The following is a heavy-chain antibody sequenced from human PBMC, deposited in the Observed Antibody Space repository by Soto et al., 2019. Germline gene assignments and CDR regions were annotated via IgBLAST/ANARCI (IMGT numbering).Heavy chain of an antibody. CDR2: ITDDGVGT. D-gene: IGHD3-10*01. CDR1: GFTFSGYA. V-gene: IGHV3-23*01. J-gene: IGHJ4*02. CDR3: AKFKAGTYEKYHFDY. Sequence: EVQLLESGGGLVQPGGSLRLSCAASGFTFSGYAMSWVRQASGKRLEWVAGITDDGVGTYYADSVKGRFSISRDNSKNTLYLQMNGLRAEDTALYYCAKFKAGTYEKYHFDYWGQGTLVTVSS.